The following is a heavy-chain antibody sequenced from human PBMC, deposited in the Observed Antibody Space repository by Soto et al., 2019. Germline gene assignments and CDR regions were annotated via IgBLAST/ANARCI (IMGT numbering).Heavy chain of an antibody. CDR3: TRDSSTRYSSGQDAFDI. CDR2: IRSKAYGGTT. CDR1: GFTFGDYA. Sequence: PGGSLRLSCTASGFTFGDYAMSWFRQAPGKGLEWVGFIRSKAYGGTTEYAASVKGRFTISRDDSKSIAYLRMDSLKTEDTAVYYCTRDSSTRYSSGQDAFDIWGQGTMVTVSS. J-gene: IGHJ3*02. D-gene: IGHD6-19*01. V-gene: IGHV3-49*03.